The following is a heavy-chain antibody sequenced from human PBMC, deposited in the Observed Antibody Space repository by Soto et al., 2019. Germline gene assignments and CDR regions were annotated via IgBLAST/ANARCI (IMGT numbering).Heavy chain of an antibody. V-gene: IGHV3-11*01. CDR1: GFTFSDYY. CDR2: ITSSGSTT. CDR3: ARERYSYGPYYFDY. J-gene: IGHJ4*02. D-gene: IGHD5-18*01. Sequence: QVQVVESGGDLVKPGGSLRLSCAASGFTFSDYYMSWIRQAPGKGLEWVSSITSSGSTTYYTDSVKGRFTISRDNAKNSLYLQMNSLRAEDTAVCYCARERYSYGPYYFDYWGQGTLVTVSS.